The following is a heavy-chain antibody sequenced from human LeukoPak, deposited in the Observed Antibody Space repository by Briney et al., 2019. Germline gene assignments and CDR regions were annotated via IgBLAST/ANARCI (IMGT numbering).Heavy chain of an antibody. CDR1: GGSFSGYY. D-gene: IGHD2-15*01. CDR3: ARSGFKADIVVVVAAKGYMDV. V-gene: IGHV4-34*01. CDR2: INHSGST. J-gene: IGHJ6*03. Sequence: PSETLSLTCAVYGGSFSGYYWSWIRQPPGKGLEWIGEINHSGSTNYNPSLKSRVTISVDTSKNQFSPKLSSVTAADTAVYYCARSGFKADIVVVVAAKGYMDVWGKGTTVTVSS.